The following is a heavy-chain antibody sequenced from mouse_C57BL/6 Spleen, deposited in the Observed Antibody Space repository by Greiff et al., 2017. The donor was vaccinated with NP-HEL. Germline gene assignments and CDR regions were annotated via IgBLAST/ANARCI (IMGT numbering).Heavy chain of an antibody. J-gene: IGHJ3*01. D-gene: IGHD2-13*01. V-gene: IGHV1-61*01. CDR3: ARDGDGDPFAY. CDR2: IYPSDSDT. CDR1: GYTFTSYW. Sequence: VQLQQSGAELVRPGSSVKLSCKASGYTFTSYWMDWVKPRPGQGLEWIGNIYPSDSDTHYNQKFKDKATLTVDKSSSTAYMQLSSLTSEDSAVYDGARDGDGDPFAYWGQGTLVTVSA.